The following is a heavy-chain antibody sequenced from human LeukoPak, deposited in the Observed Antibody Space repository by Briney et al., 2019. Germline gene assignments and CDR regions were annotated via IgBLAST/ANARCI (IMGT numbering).Heavy chain of an antibody. J-gene: IGHJ3*02. CDR1: GGSISSYY. CDR2: IYYSGST. CDR3: ARAWGSYYDFWSGYYADSGAFDI. V-gene: IGHV4-59*01. Sequence: SETLSLTCTVSGGSISSYYWSWIRQPPGKGLEWIGYIYYSGSTNYNPSLKSRVTISVDTSKNQFSLKLGSVTAADTAVYYCARAWGSYYDFWSGYYADSGAFDIWGQGTMVTVSS. D-gene: IGHD3-3*01.